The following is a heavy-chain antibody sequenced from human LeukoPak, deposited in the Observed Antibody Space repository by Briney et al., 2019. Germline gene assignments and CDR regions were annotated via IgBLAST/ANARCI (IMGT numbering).Heavy chain of an antibody. J-gene: IGHJ4*02. Sequence: GESLKISCAASGFTFTTYAMSWVRQAPGKGLEWVSAISGSGGSTYYADSVKGRFTISRDNSKNTLYLQMNSLRTEDTAVYYCAKAVSAYYFDYWGQGTLVTVSS. CDR3: AKAVSAYYFDY. V-gene: IGHV3-23*01. CDR2: ISGSGGST. CDR1: GFTFTTYA. D-gene: IGHD6-19*01.